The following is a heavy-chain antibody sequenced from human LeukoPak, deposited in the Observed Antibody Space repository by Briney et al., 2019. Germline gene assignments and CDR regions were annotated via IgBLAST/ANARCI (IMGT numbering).Heavy chain of an antibody. J-gene: IGHJ1*01. CDR3: AKDRILWELAEYFQH. CDR2: ISWNSGSI. CDR1: GFTFDDYA. V-gene: IGHV3-9*01. Sequence: PGRSLRLSCAASGFTFDDYAMHWVRQAPGKGLEWVSGISWNSGSIGYADSVKGRFTISRDNAKNSLYLQMNSLRAEDTAVYYCAKDRILWELAEYFQHWGQGTLVTVSS. D-gene: IGHD1-26*01.